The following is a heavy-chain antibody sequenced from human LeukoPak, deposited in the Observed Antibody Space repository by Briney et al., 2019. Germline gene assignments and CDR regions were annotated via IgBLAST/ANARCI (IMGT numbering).Heavy chain of an antibody. Sequence: ASVKVSCKTSGYTFTHYYIHWVRQAPGQGLEWMGIINPSGGSTNYAQTSQGRLSMTRDTSTSTVYMELSSLRSEDTAVYYCARGAYSYAQDFWGQGTLVTVSS. V-gene: IGHV1-46*01. CDR1: GYTFTHYY. D-gene: IGHD5-18*01. J-gene: IGHJ4*02. CDR2: INPSGGST. CDR3: ARGAYSYAQDF.